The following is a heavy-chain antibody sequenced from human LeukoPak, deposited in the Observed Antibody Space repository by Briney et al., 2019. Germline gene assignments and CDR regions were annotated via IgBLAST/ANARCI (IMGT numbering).Heavy chain of an antibody. CDR1: GFTFSSYW. J-gene: IGHJ6*03. Sequence: GGSLRLSCAASGFTFSSYWMHWVRQAPGKGLVWVSRINSDGSSTSYADSVKGRFTISRDNAKKSLYLQMNSLRVEDTAAYYCARSELGYNYYYMDVWGKGTTVTISS. CDR3: ARSELGYNYYYMDV. D-gene: IGHD3-10*01. V-gene: IGHV3-74*01. CDR2: INSDGSST.